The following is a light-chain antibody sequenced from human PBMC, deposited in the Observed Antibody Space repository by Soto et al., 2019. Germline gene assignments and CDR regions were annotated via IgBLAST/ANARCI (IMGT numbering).Light chain of an antibody. CDR2: EVS. Sequence: QSVLTQPASVSGSPGQSITISCTGTSSDVGGYNYVSWYQQHPGKAPQLMIYEVSNRPSGVSNRFSGSKSGNTAYLTISGLQAEDEADYYCSSYTSSSTLVFGTGTQVTVL. V-gene: IGLV2-14*01. CDR1: SSDVGGYNY. CDR3: SSYTSSSTLV. J-gene: IGLJ1*01.